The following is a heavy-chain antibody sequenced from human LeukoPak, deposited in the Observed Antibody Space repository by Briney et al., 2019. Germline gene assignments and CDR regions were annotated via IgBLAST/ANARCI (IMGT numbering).Heavy chain of an antibody. D-gene: IGHD6-19*01. J-gene: IGHJ3*02. V-gene: IGHV3-30*04. CDR1: RFTFSSYA. CDR3: ATSISVAENAFDI. CDR2: ISYDGTNK. Sequence: GGSLRLSCAASRFTFSSYAMDWVRQAPGKGLAWVASISYDGTNKYYADSVKGRFTTSRDDSKNTLYLQMNSLRTEDTAVYYCATSISVAENAFDIWGQGTMVTVSS.